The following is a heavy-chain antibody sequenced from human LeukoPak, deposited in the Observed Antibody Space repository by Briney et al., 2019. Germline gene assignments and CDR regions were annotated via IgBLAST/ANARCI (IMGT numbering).Heavy chain of an antibody. J-gene: IGHJ4*02. V-gene: IGHV3-48*03. CDR1: GFTFSSYE. CDR3: ARGRGTMVRGVIYPPYFDY. Sequence: PGGSLRLSCAASGFTFSSYETIWVRQAPGKGLEWVSYISSSGSTIYYADSVKGRFTISRDNAKNSLYLQMNSLRAEDTAVYYCARGRGTMVRGVIYPPYFDYWGQGTLVTVSS. D-gene: IGHD3-10*01. CDR2: ISSSGSTI.